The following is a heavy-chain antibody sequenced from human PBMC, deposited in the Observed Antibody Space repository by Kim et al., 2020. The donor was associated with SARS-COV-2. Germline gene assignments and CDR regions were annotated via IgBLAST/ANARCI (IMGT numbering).Heavy chain of an antibody. Sequence: SETLSLTCTVSGGSISSYYWSWIRQPPGKGLEWIGYIYYSGSTNYNPSLKSRVTISVDTSKNQFSLKLSSVTAADTAVYYCARAKGDCSGGSCYPLPNHWFDPWGQGTLVTVSS. CDR3: ARAKGDCSGGSCYPLPNHWFDP. CDR1: GGSISSYY. V-gene: IGHV4-59*01. J-gene: IGHJ5*02. CDR2: IYYSGST. D-gene: IGHD2-15*01.